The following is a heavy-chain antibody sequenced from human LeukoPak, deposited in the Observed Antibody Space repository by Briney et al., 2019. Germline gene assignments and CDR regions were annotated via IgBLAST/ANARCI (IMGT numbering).Heavy chain of an antibody. Sequence: SETLSLTCTVSGGSISSYYWSWIRQPPGKGLEWIGYIYYSGSTNYNPSLKSRVTISVDTSKNQFSLKLSSVTAADTALYYCARRRGYSGYERWAQGTLVTVSS. V-gene: IGHV4-59*12. CDR3: ARRRGYSGYER. CDR1: GGSISSYY. J-gene: IGHJ4*02. D-gene: IGHD5-12*01. CDR2: IYYSGST.